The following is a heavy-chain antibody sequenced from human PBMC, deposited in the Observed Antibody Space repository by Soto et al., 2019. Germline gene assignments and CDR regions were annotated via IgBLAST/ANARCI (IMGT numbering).Heavy chain of an antibody. V-gene: IGHV1-46*01. CDR2: FTPSGGST. D-gene: IGHD3-16*01. Sequence: ASVKVSFKAFGYTLSTYYVHWVRQAPGQGLEWMGIFTPSGGSTNFAQKLQGRFTMSADMSSSTVYMDLTSLTTDDTAVYYCTRSIGPEPGLDSWDNGSL. CDR1: GYTLSTYY. J-gene: IGHJ5*01. CDR3: TRSIGPEPGLDS.